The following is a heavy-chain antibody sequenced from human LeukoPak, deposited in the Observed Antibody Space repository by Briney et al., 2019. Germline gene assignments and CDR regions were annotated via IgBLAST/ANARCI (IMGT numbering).Heavy chain of an antibody. J-gene: IGHJ4*02. CDR3: AQERWSSGWYSRRDRYFDY. D-gene: IGHD6-19*01. Sequence: PGGSLRLSCAASGFTFSSYAMSWVRQAPGKGLEWVSAICGSGGSKYYADSVKGRFTISRDNSKNTLDLQINSLRAEDTAVYYCAQERWSSGWYSRRDRYFDYWGQGTLVTVSS. CDR1: GFTFSSYA. V-gene: IGHV3-23*01. CDR2: ICGSGGSK.